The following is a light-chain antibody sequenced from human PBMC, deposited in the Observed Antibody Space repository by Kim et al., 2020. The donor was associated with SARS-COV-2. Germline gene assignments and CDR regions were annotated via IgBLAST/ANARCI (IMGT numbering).Light chain of an antibody. CDR1: SGSIDDNY. V-gene: IGLV6-57*04. J-gene: IGLJ2*01. CDR2: EDD. CDR3: QSYNRSNVV. Sequence: NFMLTQPHSVSESPGKTITIYCTRSSGSIDDNYVQWYQQRPGGVPIIVIYEDDQRPSGVSDRFSGSIDNSSNSASLTISGLKTEDEADYYCQSYNRSNVVFGGGTQLTVL.